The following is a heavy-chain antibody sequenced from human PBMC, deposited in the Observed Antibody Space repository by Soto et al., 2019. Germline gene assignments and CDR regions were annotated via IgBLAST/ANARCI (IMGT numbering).Heavy chain of an antibody. J-gene: IGHJ4*02. CDR3: ARGLGGSYFPFDF. Sequence: QVHQVQSGAEVKKPGSSVKVSCKTSGGTFSDSAINWLRQTPGQGLEWMGGLVPMFRTANYAPNLQGRVSITADESTSTVFMELSSLTFEDTAVYYCARGLGGSYFPFDFWGQGTLVTVSS. D-gene: IGHD1-26*01. CDR1: GGTFSDSA. V-gene: IGHV1-69*12. CDR2: LVPMFRTA.